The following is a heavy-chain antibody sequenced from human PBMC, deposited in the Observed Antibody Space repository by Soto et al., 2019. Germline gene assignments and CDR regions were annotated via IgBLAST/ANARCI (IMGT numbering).Heavy chain of an antibody. Sequence: QVQLVQSGAEMKKPGASVTVSCKASGYSFTGYYLHWVRQAPGQGLEWLGWINPNSGATNHAQKFQGRVTMTRDRSITTAYMDLNRLTSDDTAVYYCARDSVSRIGDFDNWGQGTLVTVSS. CDR3: ARDSVSRIGDFDN. V-gene: IGHV1-2*02. D-gene: IGHD3-16*01. CDR1: GYSFTGYY. CDR2: INPNSGAT. J-gene: IGHJ4*02.